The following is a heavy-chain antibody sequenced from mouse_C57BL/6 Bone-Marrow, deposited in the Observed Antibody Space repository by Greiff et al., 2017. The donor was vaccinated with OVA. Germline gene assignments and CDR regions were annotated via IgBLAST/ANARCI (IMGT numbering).Heavy chain of an antibody. CDR3: TITGTYYAMDY. V-gene: IGHV5-9-1*02. CDR1: GFTFSSYA. CDR2: ISSGGDYI. D-gene: IGHD4-1*01. Sequence: EVKLVESGEGLVKPGGSLKLSCAASGFTFSSYAMSWVRQTPEKRLEWVAYISSGGDYIYYADTVKGRFTISRDNARNTLYLQMSSLKSEDTAMYYCTITGTYYAMDYWGQGTSVTVSS. J-gene: IGHJ4*01.